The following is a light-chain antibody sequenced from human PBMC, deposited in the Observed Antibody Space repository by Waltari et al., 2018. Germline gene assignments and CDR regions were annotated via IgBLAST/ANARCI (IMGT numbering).Light chain of an antibody. J-gene: IGKJ2*01. CDR2: AAS. Sequence: DIQMTQSPSSLSASVGDRVTITCRASQSISSYLNWYQQRPGKAPKLLIYAASSLQRGVPTRFSGSGSATDFTLTISSLQPADFATYYCQQSYSTLYTFGQGTKLEIK. CDR3: QQSYSTLYT. V-gene: IGKV1-39*01. CDR1: QSISSY.